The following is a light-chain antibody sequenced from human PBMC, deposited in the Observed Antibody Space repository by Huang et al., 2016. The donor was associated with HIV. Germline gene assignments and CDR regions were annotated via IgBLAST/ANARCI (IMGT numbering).Light chain of an antibody. V-gene: IGKV3-15*01. CDR2: GAS. J-gene: IGKJ1*01. Sequence: EMVMTQSPATLSVSPGERATLSCRASQSVSSNLAWYQQKPGQAPRLLIYGASTRATGIPARFSGSGSGTEFTLTISSLQSVDFAVYYCQHYNNWPPWTFGQGTKVEMK. CDR3: QHYNNWPPWT. CDR1: QSVSSN.